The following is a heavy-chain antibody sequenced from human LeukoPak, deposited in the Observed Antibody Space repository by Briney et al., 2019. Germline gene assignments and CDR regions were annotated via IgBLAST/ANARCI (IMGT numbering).Heavy chain of an antibody. CDR3: ARGWVELATINAYYFDY. CDR1: GGSISSYY. CDR2: IYYSGST. V-gene: IGHV4-59*01. Sequence: PSETLSLTCTVSGGSISSYYWSWIRQPPGKGLEWIGYIYYSGSTNYNPSLKSRVTISVDTSKNQFSLKLSSVTAADTAVYYCARGWVELATINAYYFDYWGQGTLVTVSS. D-gene: IGHD5-24*01. J-gene: IGHJ4*02.